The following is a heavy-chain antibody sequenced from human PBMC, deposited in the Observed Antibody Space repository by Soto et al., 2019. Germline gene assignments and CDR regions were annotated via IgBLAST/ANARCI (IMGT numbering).Heavy chain of an antibody. CDR2: IIPIFGTA. CDR3: AREEVIIKRFDP. CDR1: GGTFSSYA. Sequence: SVKVSCKASGGTFSSYAISWVRQAPGQGLEWMGGIIPIFGTANYAQKFQGRVTITADESTSTAYMELSSLRSEDTAVYYCAREEVIIKRFDPWGQGTLVTVSS. V-gene: IGHV1-69*13. D-gene: IGHD4-4*01. J-gene: IGHJ5*02.